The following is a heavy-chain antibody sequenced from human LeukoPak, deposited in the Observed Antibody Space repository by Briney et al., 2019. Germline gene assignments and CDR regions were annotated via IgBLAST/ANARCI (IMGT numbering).Heavy chain of an antibody. CDR1: GYTFTSYD. D-gene: IGHD6-6*01. V-gene: IGHV1-8*01. CDR2: MNPNSGNI. J-gene: IGHJ4*02. CDR3: ATTASSSIAARRDFDY. Sequence: ASVKVSCKASGYTFTSYDINWVRQATGQGLEWMGWMNPNSGNIGYAQKFQGRVTMTRNTSISTAYMELSSLRSEDTAVYYCATTASSSIAARRDFDYWGQGTLVTVSS.